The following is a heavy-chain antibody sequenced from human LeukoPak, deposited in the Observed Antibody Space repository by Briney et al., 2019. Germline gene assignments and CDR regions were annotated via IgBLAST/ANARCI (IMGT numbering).Heavy chain of an antibody. CDR2: IFHSGSI. V-gene: IGHV4-38-2*01. D-gene: IGHD3-22*01. Sequence: SETLSLTCDVSGYSISSGYYWGWIRQSPGEGLEWIATIFHSGSIYYNPSLKSRVTLSVDTSKNQFTLKLDSVTAADTAMYYCARMGVSYYYDSSTYFSTAFDVWGQGTMVSVSS. CDR1: GYSISSGYY. J-gene: IGHJ3*01. CDR3: ARMGVSYYYDSSTYFSTAFDV.